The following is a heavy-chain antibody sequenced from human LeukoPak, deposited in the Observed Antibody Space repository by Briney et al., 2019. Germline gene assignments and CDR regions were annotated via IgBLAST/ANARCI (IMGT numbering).Heavy chain of an antibody. Sequence: TGGSLRLSCAASGFTFSSYSMNWVRQAPGKGLEWVSYIGRSSSTISYSDSVKGRFTTSRDNAKNSLYLQMNSLRVEDTAVYYCARDGGAGWYFDLWGRGTLVTVSS. D-gene: IGHD3-16*01. J-gene: IGHJ2*01. V-gene: IGHV3-48*01. CDR2: IGRSSSTI. CDR3: ARDGGAGWYFDL. CDR1: GFTFSSYS.